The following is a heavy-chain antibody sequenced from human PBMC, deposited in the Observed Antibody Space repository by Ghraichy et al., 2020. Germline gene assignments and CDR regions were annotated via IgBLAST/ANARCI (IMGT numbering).Heavy chain of an antibody. Sequence: SETLSLTCTVSGGSISSSSYYWDWIRQPPGKGLEWIGSIYYSGSTYYNPSLKSRVTKSVDTSKNQFSLKLSSVTAADTAVYYCAREDSSSSYYFDYWGQGTLVTVSS. CDR1: GGSISSSSYY. D-gene: IGHD6-6*01. CDR3: AREDSSSSYYFDY. CDR2: IYYSGST. V-gene: IGHV4-39*01. J-gene: IGHJ4*02.